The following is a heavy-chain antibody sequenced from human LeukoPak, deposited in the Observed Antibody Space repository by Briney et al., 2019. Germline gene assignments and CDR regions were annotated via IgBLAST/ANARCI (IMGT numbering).Heavy chain of an antibody. V-gene: IGHV5-51*01. D-gene: IGHD3-3*01. CDR2: IYPGDSDT. Sequence: GESLKISCKGSGYSFTSYWIGWVRQMPGKRLEWMGIIYPGDSDTRYSPSFQGQVTISADKSISTAYLQWSSLKASDTAMYYCARRRYYDFWSGYYKAAFDIWGQGTMVTVSS. CDR3: ARRRYYDFWSGYYKAAFDI. CDR1: GYSFTSYW. J-gene: IGHJ3*02.